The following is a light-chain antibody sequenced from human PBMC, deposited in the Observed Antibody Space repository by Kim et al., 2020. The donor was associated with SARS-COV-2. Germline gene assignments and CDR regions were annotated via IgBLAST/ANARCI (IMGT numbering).Light chain of an antibody. CDR1: SSNIENNY. CDR2: DND. J-gene: IGLJ1*01. V-gene: IGLV1-51*01. Sequence: QKVTISCSGSSSNIENNYVSWYQQVQGTAPKLLIFDNDERPSGIPDRFSGSKSGTSATLGITGLQTGDEADYYCGTWDSNLSVYVFGTGTKVTVL. CDR3: GTWDSNLSVYV.